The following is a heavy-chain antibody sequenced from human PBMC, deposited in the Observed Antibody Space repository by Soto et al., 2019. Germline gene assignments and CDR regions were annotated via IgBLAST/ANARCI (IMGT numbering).Heavy chain of an antibody. Sequence: ASVKVSCKASGYTFTGYYMHWVLQAPGQGLEWMGWIDPNRGGTNYAQKFQGRVTMTRDTSISTAYMELSRLRSDDTAEYYCARDDIVVVPAAIRGTYYYYGPEVWAQGTTVTVSS. J-gene: IGHJ6*02. CDR1: GYTFTGYY. CDR3: ARDDIVVVPAAIRGTYYYYGPEV. V-gene: IGHV1-2*02. D-gene: IGHD2-2*02. CDR2: IDPNRGGT.